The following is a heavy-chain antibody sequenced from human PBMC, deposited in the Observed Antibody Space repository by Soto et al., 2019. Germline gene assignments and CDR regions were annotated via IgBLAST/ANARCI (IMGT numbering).Heavy chain of an antibody. D-gene: IGHD3-3*01. CDR3: ARGVLRFLEWLPRSNYYYYGMDV. CDR2: IYHSGST. J-gene: IGHJ6*02. Sequence: LSLTCAVSGGSISSSNWWSWVRQPPGKGLEWIGEIYHSGSTNYNPSLKSRVTISVDKSKNQFSLKLSSVTAADTAVYYCARGVLRFLEWLPRSNYYYYGMDVWGQGTTVTVSS. CDR1: GGSISSSNW. V-gene: IGHV4-4*02.